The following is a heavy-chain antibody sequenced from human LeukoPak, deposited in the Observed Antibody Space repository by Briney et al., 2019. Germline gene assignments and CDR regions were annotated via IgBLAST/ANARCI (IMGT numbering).Heavy chain of an antibody. J-gene: IGHJ4*01. CDR1: GDSISNNKW. CDR2: IYPSGST. V-gene: IGHV4-4*02. CDR3: VRQVAYNYNYFDS. Sequence: PSETLSLTCAVSGDSISNNKWWSWVRQPPGKGLEWIGEIYPSGSTNYNPSLKSRVTISVDTSKNQFSLRLTSVTAADTAVYYCVRQVAYNYNYFDSWGHGTLVIVSS. D-gene: IGHD5-24*01.